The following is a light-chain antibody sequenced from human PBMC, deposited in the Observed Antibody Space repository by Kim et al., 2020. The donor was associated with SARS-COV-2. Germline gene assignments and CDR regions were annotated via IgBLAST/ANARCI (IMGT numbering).Light chain of an antibody. J-gene: IGKJ2*01. Sequence: SASIGDRVTITCQTNQDITKFLNWFHQTPGKAPKLLIYDASNLETGVSPRFSGSGSGTDFSFTISNLQPEDIGTYYCLQYDRLPYTFGQGTKLEI. CDR2: DAS. CDR3: LQYDRLPYT. CDR1: QDITKF. V-gene: IGKV1-33*01.